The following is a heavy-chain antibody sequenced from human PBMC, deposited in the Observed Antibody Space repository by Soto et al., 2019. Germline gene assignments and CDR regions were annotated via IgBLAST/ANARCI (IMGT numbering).Heavy chain of an antibody. CDR3: AKVPGAVAAGYNWFDP. D-gene: IGHD6-19*01. V-gene: IGHV3-33*06. CDR1: GLTFNTYS. CDR2: IWYDGTQK. Sequence: GGSLRLPCAASGLTFNTYSMHWVRQPPGKGLAWLAAIWYDGTQKYYADSVKGRFLISRDNSKNTLYLQMNSLRAEDTAVYYCAKVPGAVAAGYNWFDPWGQGTLVTVSS. J-gene: IGHJ5*02.